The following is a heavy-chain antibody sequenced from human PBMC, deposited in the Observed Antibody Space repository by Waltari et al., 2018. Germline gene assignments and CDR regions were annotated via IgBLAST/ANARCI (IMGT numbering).Heavy chain of an antibody. D-gene: IGHD2-21*01. V-gene: IGHV1-69*10. J-gene: IGHJ5*02. Sequence: QVQLVQSGAEVKKPGSSVKVSCKASGGTFSSYAISWVRQAPGQGLEWMGGIVPILGIANYALKFQGRVPITADKSTSTAYMELSSLRSEDTAVYYCAREGSAYCGGDCNGGWFDPWGQGTLVTVSS. CDR1: GGTFSSYA. CDR2: IVPILGIA. CDR3: AREGSAYCGGDCNGGWFDP.